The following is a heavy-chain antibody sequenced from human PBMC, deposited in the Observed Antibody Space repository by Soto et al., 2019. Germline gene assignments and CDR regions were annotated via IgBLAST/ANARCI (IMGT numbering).Heavy chain of an antibody. D-gene: IGHD3-22*01. CDR3: ARRLYYDSSGFEGGGMDV. CDR2: IYYSGST. Sequence: PSETLSLTCTVSGRSISSSSYYWGWIRQPPGKGLERIGSIYYSGSTYYKQSLKSQVTISVDTSKNQLSLKLSSVTAADTAVYYFARRLYYDSSGFEGGGMDVWGQGTTVTVSS. V-gene: IGHV4-39*01. CDR1: GRSISSSSYY. J-gene: IGHJ6*02.